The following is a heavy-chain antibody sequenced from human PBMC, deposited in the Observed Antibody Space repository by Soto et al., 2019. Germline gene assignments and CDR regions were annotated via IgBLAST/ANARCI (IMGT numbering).Heavy chain of an antibody. CDR1: GGSISSGGYS. J-gene: IGHJ5*02. CDR2: IYHSGST. CDR3: ARDHYYYDSSGYSLWFDP. Sequence: QLQLQESGSGLVKPPQTLSLTCAVSGGSISSGGYSWSWIRQPPGKGLGWIGYIYHSGSTYYNPSLKSRVTISVDRSKNQFSLKLSSVTAADTAVYYCARDHYYYDSSGYSLWFDPWGQGTLVTVSS. D-gene: IGHD3-22*01. V-gene: IGHV4-30-2*01.